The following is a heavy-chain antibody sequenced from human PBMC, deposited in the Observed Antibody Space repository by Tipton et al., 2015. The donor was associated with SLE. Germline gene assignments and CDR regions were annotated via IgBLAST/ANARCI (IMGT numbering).Heavy chain of an antibody. CDR3: ARGSPTYSWDSAFDI. Sequence: SLRLSCAASGFTFSSYAMHWVRQAPGKGLEWVSLISWDGGSTYYADSVKGRFTISRDNSKNSLYLQMNSLRAEDTALYYCARGSPTYSWDSAFDIWGQGTMVTVSS. CDR2: ISWDGGST. CDR1: GFTFSSYA. D-gene: IGHD1-1*01. J-gene: IGHJ3*02. V-gene: IGHV3-43*02.